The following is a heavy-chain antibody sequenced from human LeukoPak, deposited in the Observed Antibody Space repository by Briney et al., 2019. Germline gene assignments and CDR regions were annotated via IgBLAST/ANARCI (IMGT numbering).Heavy chain of an antibody. J-gene: IGHJ5*02. D-gene: IGHD6-19*01. V-gene: IGHV3-33*06. CDR3: AKDLSPYSSGWHWFDP. CDR2: IWYDGSNK. CDR1: GFTFSSYG. Sequence: QPGRSLRLSCAASGFTFSSYGMHWVRQAPGKGLEWVAVIWYDGSNKYYADSVKGRFTISRDNSKNTLYLQMNSLRAEDTAVYYCAKDLSPYSSGWHWFDPWGQGTLVTVSS.